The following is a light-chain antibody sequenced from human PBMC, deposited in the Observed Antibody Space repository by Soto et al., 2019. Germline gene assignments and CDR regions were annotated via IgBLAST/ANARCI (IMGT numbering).Light chain of an antibody. V-gene: IGLV2-14*01. Sequence: QSVLTQPASVSGSPGQSITISCTGTSSDVGGYNYVSWYQQHPGKAPKLMIYEVSNRPSGVSNRFSGSKSGNTASLTISGLQAEDAADYYCSSYTSSSPPYVFGTGTKLNVL. CDR2: EVS. CDR1: SSDVGGYNY. J-gene: IGLJ1*01. CDR3: SSYTSSSPPYV.